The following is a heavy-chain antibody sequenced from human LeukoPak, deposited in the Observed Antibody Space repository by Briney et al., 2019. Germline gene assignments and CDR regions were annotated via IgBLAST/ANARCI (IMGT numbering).Heavy chain of an antibody. J-gene: IGHJ6*03. CDR3: ARGDFCSSSNCYLRPMDV. D-gene: IGHD2-2*01. Sequence: PSETLCLTCTVSGGSISDYYWNWIRQPPGKGLEWIGYIYYSGSTTYNPSLKSRVTMSVDTAKNQFSLKLRSVTAADTAVYYCARGDFCSSSNCYLRPMDVWGKGTTVTVSS. CDR2: IYYSGST. V-gene: IGHV4-59*01. CDR1: GGSISDYY.